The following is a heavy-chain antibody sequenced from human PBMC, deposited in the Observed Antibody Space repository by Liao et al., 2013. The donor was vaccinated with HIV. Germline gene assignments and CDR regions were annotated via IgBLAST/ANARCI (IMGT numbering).Heavy chain of an antibody. D-gene: IGHD3-10*01. Sequence: QVQLSQWGAGLLKPSETLSLTCAVYGGSSSGYYWSWIRQSPGKGLEWIGSIYYSGSTYYNPSLKSRVTLSVDTSKNQFSLKVSSVTAADTAVYFCATEDGSGKYFPFYFASWGQGTLVTVSS. V-gene: IGHV4-34*01. CDR2: IYYSGST. J-gene: IGHJ4*02. CDR3: ATEDGSGKYFPFYFAS. CDR1: GGSSSGYY.